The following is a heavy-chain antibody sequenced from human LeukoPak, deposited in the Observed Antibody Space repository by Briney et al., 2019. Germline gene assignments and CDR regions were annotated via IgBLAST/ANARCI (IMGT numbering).Heavy chain of an antibody. D-gene: IGHD3-16*02. CDR1: GGSISSYY. Sequence: PSETLSLTCTVSGGSISSYYWSWIRQPPGKGLEWIGYIYYSGSTNYNPSLKSRVTISVDTSKNQFSLKLSSVTAADTAVYYCARTAEGYPQNWYFDLWGRGTLVTVSS. V-gene: IGHV4-59*01. J-gene: IGHJ2*01. CDR3: ARTAEGYPQNWYFDL. CDR2: IYYSGST.